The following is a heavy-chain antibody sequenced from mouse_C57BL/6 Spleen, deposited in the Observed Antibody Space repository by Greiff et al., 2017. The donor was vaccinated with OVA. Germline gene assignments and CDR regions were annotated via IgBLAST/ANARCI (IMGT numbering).Heavy chain of an antibody. CDR3: ARWYYGSPVFDV. CDR2: IYPGDGDT. J-gene: IGHJ1*03. D-gene: IGHD1-1*01. Sequence: VQLQESGPELVKPGASVKISCKASGYAFSSSWMNWVKQRPGKGLEWIGRIYPGDGDTNYNGKFKGKATLTADKSSSTAYMQLSSLTSEDSAVYFCARWYYGSPVFDVWGTGTTVTVSS. V-gene: IGHV1-82*01. CDR1: GYAFSSSW.